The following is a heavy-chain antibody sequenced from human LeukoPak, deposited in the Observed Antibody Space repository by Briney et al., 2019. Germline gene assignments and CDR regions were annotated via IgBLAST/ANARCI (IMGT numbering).Heavy chain of an antibody. CDR3: AKDGEATIFGAYYYYYGMDV. D-gene: IGHD3-3*01. CDR2: ISWNSGSI. Sequence: GGSLRPSCAASGFTFDDYAMHWVRQAPGKGLEWVSGISWNSGSIGYADSVKGRFTISRDNAKNSLYLQMNSLRAEDTALYYCAKDGEATIFGAYYYYYGMDVWGQGTTVTVSS. CDR1: GFTFDDYA. V-gene: IGHV3-9*01. J-gene: IGHJ6*02.